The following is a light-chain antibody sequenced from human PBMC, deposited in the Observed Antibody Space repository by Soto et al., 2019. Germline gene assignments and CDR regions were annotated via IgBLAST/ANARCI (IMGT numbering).Light chain of an antibody. J-gene: IGKJ1*01. CDR3: QQYSTYSRA. V-gene: IGKV1-5*03. Sequence: DIQMTQSPSTLSACVGDRVTITFLASQNINDLLAWYQQKPGKAPNLLIYKASSLESGVPSRFSGSGYGTEFTLTISSLQPDDFATFYCQQYSTYSRAFGQGTKVDI. CDR2: KAS. CDR1: QNINDL.